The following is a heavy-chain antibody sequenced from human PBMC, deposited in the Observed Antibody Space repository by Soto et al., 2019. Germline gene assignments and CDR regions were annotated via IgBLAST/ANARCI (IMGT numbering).Heavy chain of an antibody. CDR1: GFTFSNAW. V-gene: IGHV3-15*01. CDR3: LTPGGSGSYGTY. Sequence: EVQLVESGGGLVKPGGSLRLSCAASGFTFSNAWMSWVRQAPGKGLEWVARIKSKTDGGTTDYAAPVKGRFTISRDDSKNTLYLEMNSLKTEDTAVYYCLTPGGSGSYGTYWGQGTLVTVSS. CDR2: IKSKTDGGTT. J-gene: IGHJ4*02. D-gene: IGHD1-26*01.